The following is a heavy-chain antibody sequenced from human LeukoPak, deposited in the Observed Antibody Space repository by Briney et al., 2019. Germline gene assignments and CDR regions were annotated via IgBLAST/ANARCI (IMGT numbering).Heavy chain of an antibody. CDR3: TREAKYCSSTSCSQPFDY. J-gene: IGHJ4*02. CDR2: IRSKAYGGTT. CDR1: GFTFGDYA. D-gene: IGHD2-2*01. V-gene: IGHV3-49*04. Sequence: PGGSLRLSCTASGFTFGDYAMSWVRQAPGKGLEWVGFIRSKAYGGTTEYAASVKGRFTISRDDSKSIAYLQMNSLKTEDTAVYYCTREAKYCSSTSCSQPFDYWGQGTLVTVSS.